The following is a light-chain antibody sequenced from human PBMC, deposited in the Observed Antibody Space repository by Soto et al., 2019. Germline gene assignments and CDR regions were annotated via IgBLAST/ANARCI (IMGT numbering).Light chain of an antibody. CDR3: AAWDDRVRVVV. J-gene: IGLJ2*01. Sequence: QSVLIQPTSGSEAPRQRVAISWSGGNANIGGNAVNWYQRLPGKAPQLLIYYDDVLASVVSDRFSGSKSGTAASLAISGLQSDDEADYYWAAWDDRVRVVVVGGGTKVTVL. CDR2: YDD. V-gene: IGLV1-36*01. CDR1: NANIGGNA.